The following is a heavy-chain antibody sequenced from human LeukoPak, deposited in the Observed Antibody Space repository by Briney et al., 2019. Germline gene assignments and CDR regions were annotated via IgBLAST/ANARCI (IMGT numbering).Heavy chain of an antibody. CDR2: IYYSGST. D-gene: IGHD3-10*01. V-gene: IGHV4-59*01. Sequence: PSETLSLTCTVSGGSISSYYWSWLRQPPGKGLEWIGYIYYSGSTNYNPSLKSRVTISVDASKNQFSLKPSSLTAADTAVYYCARLTGRYDGVDVWGKGTTVTVSS. CDR1: GGSISSYY. J-gene: IGHJ6*04. CDR3: ARLTGRYDGVDV.